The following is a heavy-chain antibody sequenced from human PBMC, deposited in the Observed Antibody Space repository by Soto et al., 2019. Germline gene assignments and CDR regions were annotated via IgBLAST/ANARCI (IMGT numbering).Heavy chain of an antibody. J-gene: IGHJ4*02. Sequence: QVQLVESGGGVVQPGRSLRLSCAASGFTFSSYGMHWVRQAPGKGLEWVAVIWDDGSNKYYADSVKGRFTISRDNSKNTLYLQMNSLRAEDTAVYYCARDGDAVAGIPIDYWGQGTLVTVSS. CDR1: GFTFSSYG. CDR2: IWDDGSNK. V-gene: IGHV3-33*01. D-gene: IGHD6-19*01. CDR3: ARDGDAVAGIPIDY.